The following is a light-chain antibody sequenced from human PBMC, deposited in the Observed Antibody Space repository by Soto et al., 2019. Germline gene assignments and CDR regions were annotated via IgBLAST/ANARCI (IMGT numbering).Light chain of an antibody. Sequence: EIVMTQSPATLSVSPGERATLSCRASQSFSTNLAWYQQKPGQAPRLLIYGASTRATGIPVRFSGGGSGTEFTLTISSLQSEDFAVYYCQQYNNWPLTFGGGTKV. V-gene: IGKV3-15*01. CDR1: QSFSTN. J-gene: IGKJ4*01. CDR3: QQYNNWPLT. CDR2: GAS.